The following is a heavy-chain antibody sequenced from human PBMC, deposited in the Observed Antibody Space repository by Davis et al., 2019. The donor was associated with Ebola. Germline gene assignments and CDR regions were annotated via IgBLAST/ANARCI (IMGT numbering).Heavy chain of an antibody. CDR3: AKVPAWGDYFDY. D-gene: IGHD1-26*01. CDR2: IYYSGST. J-gene: IGHJ4*02. CDR1: GGSISSYY. V-gene: IGHV4-59*01. Sequence: PSETLSLTCTVSGGSISSYYWSWIRQPPGKGLEWIGYIYYSGSTNYNPSLKSRVTISVDTSKNQFSLKLSSVTAADTAVYYCAKVPAWGDYFDYWGQGTLVTVSS.